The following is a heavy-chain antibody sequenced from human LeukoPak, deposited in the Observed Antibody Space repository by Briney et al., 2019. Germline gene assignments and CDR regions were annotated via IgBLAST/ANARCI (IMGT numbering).Heavy chain of an antibody. J-gene: IGHJ4*02. Sequence: GGSLRLSCAASGFTFSSYWMSWVRQAPGKGLEWVSVIYSGGSTYYADSVKGRFTISRDNSKNTLYLQMNSLRAEDTAVYYCARGALYRYYFDYWGQGTLVTVSS. CDR3: ARGALYRYYFDY. V-gene: IGHV3-53*01. D-gene: IGHD4-17*01. CDR1: GFTFSSYW. CDR2: IYSGGST.